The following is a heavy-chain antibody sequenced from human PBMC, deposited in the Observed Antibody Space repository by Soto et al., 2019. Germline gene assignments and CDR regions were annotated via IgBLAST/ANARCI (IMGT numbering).Heavy chain of an antibody. V-gene: IGHV3-48*03. D-gene: IGHD3-22*01. Sequence: ELQVVESGGGLVQPGGSLRLSCAASGFTFSSYEMSWVRQAPGKGLEWVSHINMIVSTIHYADSVKGRFTISRDNAQNSVYLQMNSLRAEDTAVYYCAKDFDHSRYDSSGYYFDYWGQGTLVTVSS. CDR3: AKDFDHSRYDSSGYYFDY. J-gene: IGHJ4*02. CDR2: INMIVSTI. CDR1: GFTFSSYE.